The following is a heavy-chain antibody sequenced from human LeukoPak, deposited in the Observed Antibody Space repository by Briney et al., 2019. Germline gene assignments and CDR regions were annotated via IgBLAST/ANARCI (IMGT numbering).Heavy chain of an antibody. V-gene: IGHV4-31*03. CDR3: ARDILPDWYFDL. D-gene: IGHD2-2*02. Sequence: PSETLSLTCTVSGGSISSGGYYWSWIRQPPGKGLEWIGYIFHTGYTYYNPSLKSRVIISVDTPKNQSSLKLSSVTAADTAVYYCARDILPDWYFDLWGRGTLVIVSS. J-gene: IGHJ2*01. CDR2: IFHTGYT. CDR1: GGSISSGGYY.